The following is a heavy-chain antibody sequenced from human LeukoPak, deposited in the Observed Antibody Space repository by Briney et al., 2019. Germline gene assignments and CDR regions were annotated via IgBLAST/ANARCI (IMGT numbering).Heavy chain of an antibody. D-gene: IGHD3-3*01. Sequence: GGSLRLSCAASGFTFSNAWMSWVRQAPGKGLEWVGRIKSKTDGGTTDYAAPVKGRFTISRDDSKNTLYLQMNSLKTEDTAVYYCTPDSSTPREWPDYWGQGTLVTVSS. CDR1: GFTFSNAW. V-gene: IGHV3-15*01. CDR2: IKSKTDGGTT. CDR3: TPDSSTPREWPDY. J-gene: IGHJ4*02.